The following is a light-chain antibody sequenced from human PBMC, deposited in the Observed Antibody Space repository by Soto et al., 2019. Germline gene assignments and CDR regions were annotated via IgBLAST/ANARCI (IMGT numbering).Light chain of an antibody. V-gene: IGKV3-11*01. J-gene: IGKJ3*01. Sequence: EIVLTQSPATLSLSPGERATLSCRASQSVSSYLAWYQQKPGQAPRLLIYDASNRATGIPARFSGSGSGTDFTLTISSLEPDDFAFYYCQQRSNWPPNTFGPRTKLDIK. CDR3: QQRSNWPPNT. CDR2: DAS. CDR1: QSVSSY.